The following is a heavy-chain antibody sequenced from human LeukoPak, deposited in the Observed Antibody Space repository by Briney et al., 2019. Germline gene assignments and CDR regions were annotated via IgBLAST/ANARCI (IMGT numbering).Heavy chain of an antibody. CDR3: ARGQVVGATFGMDV. Sequence: GGSLRLSCAASGFTFSDYYMSWIRQAPGKGLEWVSYIGSSGRTIYYADSVKGRFTISRDNAKNSLYLQMNSLRAEDTAVYYCARGQVVGATFGMDVWGKGTTVTVSS. J-gene: IGHJ6*04. CDR1: GFTFSDYY. D-gene: IGHD1-26*01. CDR2: IGSSGRTI. V-gene: IGHV3-11*04.